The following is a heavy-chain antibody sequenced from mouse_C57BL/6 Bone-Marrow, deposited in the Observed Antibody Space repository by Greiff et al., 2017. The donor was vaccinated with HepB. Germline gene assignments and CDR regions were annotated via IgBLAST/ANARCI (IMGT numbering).Heavy chain of an antibody. CDR3: AGLYYGSSYVAFDY. V-gene: IGHV3-6*01. J-gene: IGHJ2*01. Sequence: EVQLVESGPGLVKPSQSLSLTCSVTGYSITSGYYWNWIRQFPGNKLEWMGYISYDGSNNYNPSLKNRISITRDTSKNQFFLKLNSVTTEDTATYYCAGLYYGSSYVAFDYWGQGTTLTVSS. CDR1: GYSITSGYY. D-gene: IGHD1-1*01. CDR2: ISYDGSN.